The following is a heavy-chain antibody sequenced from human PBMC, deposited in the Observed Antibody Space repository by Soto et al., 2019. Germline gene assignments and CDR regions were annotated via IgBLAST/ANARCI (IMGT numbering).Heavy chain of an antibody. Sequence: ASVKVSCKASGYTFTSYAMHWVRQAPGQRLEWMGWINAGNGNTKYSQKFQGRVTITRETSASTAYMELSSLRSEDTAVYYCARELLWFGELSGGDAFDIWGQGTMVTVSS. D-gene: IGHD3-10*01. V-gene: IGHV1-3*01. CDR1: GYTFTSYA. CDR3: ARELLWFGELSGGDAFDI. J-gene: IGHJ3*02. CDR2: INAGNGNT.